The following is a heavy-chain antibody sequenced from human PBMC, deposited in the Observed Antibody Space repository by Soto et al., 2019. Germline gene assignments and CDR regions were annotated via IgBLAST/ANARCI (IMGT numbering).Heavy chain of an antibody. V-gene: IGHV3-7*01. CDR3: ASVKSWAVSP. D-gene: IGHD3-10*01. J-gene: IGHJ5*02. Sequence: EVQLVESGGGLVQPGRSLGLSCAASGFTCSRYWMSWVRLAPGKGLEWVAHIKQSGSDRYYVDSVRGRFTISRDNAKNSLYLQMNSLRVEDTAMYYCASVKSWAVSPWGQGTLVTVSS. CDR1: GFTCSRYW. CDR2: IKQSGSDR.